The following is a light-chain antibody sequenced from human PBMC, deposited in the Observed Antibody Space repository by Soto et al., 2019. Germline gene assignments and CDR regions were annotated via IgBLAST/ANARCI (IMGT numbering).Light chain of an antibody. V-gene: IGKV3-20*01. Sequence: DIVLTQSPGTLSLSPGDRATLSCRASQSVSSSYLAWYQQKPGQAPRLLIYGAASRDPGIPDRFSGSGSGTDFTLTSSRLEPEDFAVYYCQQYGSFTYTFGQGTKLEIK. CDR1: QSVSSSY. CDR2: GAA. J-gene: IGKJ2*01. CDR3: QQYGSFTYT.